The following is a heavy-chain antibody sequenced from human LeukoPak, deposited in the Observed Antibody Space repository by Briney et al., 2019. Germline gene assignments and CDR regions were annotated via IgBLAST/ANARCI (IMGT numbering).Heavy chain of an antibody. V-gene: IGHV3-7*03. J-gene: IGHJ5*02. CDR1: GFTFSSYW. Sequence: GGSLRLSCAASGFTFSSYWMTWVRQAPGKGLEWVANIKQDGSKKNYVDSVKGRFTISRDNAKNSLYLQMNSLRAEDTAVYYCARDQRNKLGFDPWGQGILVTVSS. D-gene: IGHD1/OR15-1a*01. CDR2: IKQDGSKK. CDR3: ARDQRNKLGFDP.